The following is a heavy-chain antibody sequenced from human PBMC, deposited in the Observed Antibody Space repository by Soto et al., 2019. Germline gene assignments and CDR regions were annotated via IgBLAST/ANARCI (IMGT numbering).Heavy chain of an antibody. CDR3: AGKYSRSSVEF. V-gene: IGHV3-11*01. Sequence: GGSLRLSCAASGFTFSDYYMNWIRQAPGKGLEWVSYISSGAITIYYADSVKGRFTISRDNAKNSLYLQMNSLRAEDTAVYYCAGKYSRSSVEFWGPGTLVTVSS. CDR2: ISSGAITI. J-gene: IGHJ4*02. D-gene: IGHD6-6*01. CDR1: GFTFSDYY.